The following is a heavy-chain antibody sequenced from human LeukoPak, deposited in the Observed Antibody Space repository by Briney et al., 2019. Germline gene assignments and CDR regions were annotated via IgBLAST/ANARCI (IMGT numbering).Heavy chain of an antibody. CDR3: ARRYCSGGSCYAGDY. CDR1: GFTFSDHY. CDR2: IRNKANTYTT. V-gene: IGHV3-72*01. J-gene: IGHJ4*02. Sequence: TGGSLRLSCAASGFTFSDHYMDWVRQAPGKGLEWVGRIRNKANTYTTEYAVSVKGRFTISRDDSKNSLYLQMNSLRTEDTAMYYCARRYCSGGSCYAGDYWGQGTLVTVSS. D-gene: IGHD2-15*01.